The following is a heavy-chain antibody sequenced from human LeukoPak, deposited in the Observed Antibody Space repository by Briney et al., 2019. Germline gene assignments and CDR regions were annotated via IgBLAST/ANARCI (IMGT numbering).Heavy chain of an antibody. D-gene: IGHD6-13*01. V-gene: IGHV4-59*08. CDR3: ARRFVGYDSSWGAPDI. CDR2: IYYSGST. J-gene: IGHJ3*02. CDR1: GGSISGYY. Sequence: SETLSLTCTVSGGSISGYYWSWIRQPPGKGLEWIGYIYYSGSTNYNPSLKSRVTISVDTSKNQFSLKLSSVTAADTAVYYCARRFVGYDSSWGAPDIWGLGTMVTVSS.